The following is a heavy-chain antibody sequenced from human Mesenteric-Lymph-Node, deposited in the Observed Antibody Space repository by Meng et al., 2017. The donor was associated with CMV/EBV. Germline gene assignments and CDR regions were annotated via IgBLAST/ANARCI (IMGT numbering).Heavy chain of an antibody. CDR1: GFTFRSYW. CDR3: ARARPLDN. V-gene: IGHV3-74*01. CDR2: INSDGSST. J-gene: IGHJ4*02. Sequence: GESLKISCAASGFTFRSYWMHWVRQAPGKGLVWVSRINSDGSSTSYADSVKGRFTISRDNAKNTLYLQMNSLRVEDTAVYYCARARPLDNWGQGTLVTVSS.